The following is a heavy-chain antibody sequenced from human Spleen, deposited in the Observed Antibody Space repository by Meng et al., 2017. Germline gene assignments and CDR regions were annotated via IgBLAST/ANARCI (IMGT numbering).Heavy chain of an antibody. CDR3: ARWVTQTDYYYYGMDV. Sequence: GESLKISCTASGFTFGDYAMSWVRQAPGKGLEWVSGINWKGGSTGYADSVKGRFTISRDNAKNSLYLQMNSLRAEDTALYYCARWVTQTDYYYYGMDVWGQGTTVTVSS. CDR1: GFTFGDYA. V-gene: IGHV3-20*04. D-gene: IGHD1-14*01. J-gene: IGHJ6*02. CDR2: INWKGGST.